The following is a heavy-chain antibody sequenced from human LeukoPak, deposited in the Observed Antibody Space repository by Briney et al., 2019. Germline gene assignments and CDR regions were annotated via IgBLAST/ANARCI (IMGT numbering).Heavy chain of an antibody. J-gene: IGHJ3*02. CDR1: GGSIRSYY. Sequence: SETLSLTCTVSGGSIRSYYWNWIRQPPGKGLEWIGYIYYSGSANYNPSLKSRVTISLDTSKNQFSLELSSVTAADTAVYSCARDRDDAFDIWGQGTMVAVSS. CDR2: IYYSGSA. V-gene: IGHV4-59*01. CDR3: ARDRDDAFDI.